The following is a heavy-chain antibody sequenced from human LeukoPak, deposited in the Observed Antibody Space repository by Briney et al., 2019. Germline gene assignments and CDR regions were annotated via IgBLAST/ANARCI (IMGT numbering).Heavy chain of an antibody. V-gene: IGHV4-38-2*02. J-gene: IGHJ6*03. Sequence: KPSETLSLTCTVSDYSISSGFYWGWVRQPPGKGLEWIGTIYHSGSTYYNPSLKSRVTISLDTSKNQLSLKLNSATAADTAVYYCAGSTSQNYYYMDVWDKGATVTVSS. CDR2: IYHSGST. CDR3: AGSTSQNYYYMDV. CDR1: DYSISSGFY. D-gene: IGHD2-2*01.